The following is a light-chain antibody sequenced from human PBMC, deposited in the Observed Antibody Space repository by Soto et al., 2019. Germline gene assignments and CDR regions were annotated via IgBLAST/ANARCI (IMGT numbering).Light chain of an antibody. CDR2: EVT. Sequence: SALAQPPSASGSPGQSINIFCTGTSSDVGDNYVSWYQQHLGKAPKLIIYEVTLRPSGVPDRFSGSKSGNTASLTVSGLQADDEADYYCSAYAGSNTLVFGTGTKVTVL. J-gene: IGLJ1*01. CDR3: SAYAGSNTLV. V-gene: IGLV2-8*01. CDR1: SSDVGDNY.